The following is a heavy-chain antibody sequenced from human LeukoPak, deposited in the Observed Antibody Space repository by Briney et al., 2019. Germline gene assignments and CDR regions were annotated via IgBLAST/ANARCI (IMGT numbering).Heavy chain of an antibody. Sequence: SETLSFTCTVSGDSINNSSYYWGWIRQPPGKGLEWIGSIHYSGSTYYNPSLKSRVTISVDTSKNHLSLRLRSVTAADTAVYYCERGSIAPDYWGQGILVTVSS. CDR3: ERGSIAPDY. D-gene: IGHD6-6*01. J-gene: IGHJ4*02. CDR2: IHYSGST. V-gene: IGHV4-39*02. CDR1: GDSINNSSYY.